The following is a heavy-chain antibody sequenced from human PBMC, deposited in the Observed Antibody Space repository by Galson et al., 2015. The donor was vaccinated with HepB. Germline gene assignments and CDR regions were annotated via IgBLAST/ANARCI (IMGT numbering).Heavy chain of an antibody. CDR3: ARAYGSYDFWSGYLGWFDP. J-gene: IGHJ5*02. CDR2: IYYSGST. Sequence: TLSLTCTVSGGSISSGDYYWSWIRQPPGKGLEWIGYIYYSGSTYYNPSLKSRVTISVDTSKNQFSLKLSSVTAADTAVYYCARAYGSYDFWSGYLGWFDPWGQGTLVTVSS. CDR1: GGSISSGDYY. D-gene: IGHD3-3*01. V-gene: IGHV4-30-4*01.